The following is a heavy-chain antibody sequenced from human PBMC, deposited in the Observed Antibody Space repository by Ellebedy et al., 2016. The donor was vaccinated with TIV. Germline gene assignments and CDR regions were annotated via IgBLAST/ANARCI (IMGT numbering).Heavy chain of an antibody. V-gene: IGHV3-7*03. Sequence: PGGSLRLSCAASGFTFSSYWMSWVRQAPGKGLEWVANINQDGSAIYYVDSVKGRFTISRDNAKTSLCLQMNSLRAEDKAVYYCARGDVVYNDRSGSYSNYFDYWGLGTLVTVSS. D-gene: IGHD3-10*01. J-gene: IGHJ4*02. CDR3: ARGDVVYNDRSGSYSNYFDY. CDR2: INQDGSAI. CDR1: GFTFSSYW.